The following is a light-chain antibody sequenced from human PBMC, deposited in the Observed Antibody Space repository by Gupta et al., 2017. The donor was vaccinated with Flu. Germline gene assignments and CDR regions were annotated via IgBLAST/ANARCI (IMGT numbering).Light chain of an antibody. CDR1: QSVGSN. Sequence: EVVMTQSPATLSVALGERATLSCRASQSVGSNLAWYQQKPGQAPRLLIFGASVRAANVPATFSGRGYGADFTLTISSGQSEDSAIYYCQQDDAWPPYTFGQGTTLEI. CDR2: GAS. CDR3: QQDDAWPPYT. J-gene: IGKJ2*01. V-gene: IGKV3-15*01.